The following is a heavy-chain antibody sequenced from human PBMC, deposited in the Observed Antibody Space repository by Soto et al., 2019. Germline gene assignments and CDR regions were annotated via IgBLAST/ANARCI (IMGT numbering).Heavy chain of an antibody. J-gene: IGHJ6*02. CDR1: GGSITTYY. Sequence: SETLSLTCTVSGGSITTYYWSWIRQPPGKGLQWIANMYDSGRHDSGSTNYNPSLKSRVTISLDTSKNQFSLRLTSVTVADTAVYFCARFSTLGKDYGVDVWGQGTTVTVSS. CDR3: ARFSTLGKDYGVDV. V-gene: IGHV4-59*08. D-gene: IGHD3-3*02. CDR2: MYDSGRHDSGST.